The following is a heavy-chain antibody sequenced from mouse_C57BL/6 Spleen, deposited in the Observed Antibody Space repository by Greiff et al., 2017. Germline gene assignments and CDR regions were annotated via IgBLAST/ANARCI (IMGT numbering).Heavy chain of an antibody. J-gene: IGHJ4*01. D-gene: IGHD1-1*01. CDR3: ARTTTVVAYYAMDY. CDR2: IYPGDGDT. Sequence: VQLQQSGAELVKPGASVKISCKASGYAFSSYWMNWVKQRPGKGLEWIGQIYPGDGDTNYNGKFKGQATLTADKSSSTAYMQLSSLTSEDSAVYFCARTTTVVAYYAMDYWGQGTSVTVSS. V-gene: IGHV1-80*01. CDR1: GYAFSSYW.